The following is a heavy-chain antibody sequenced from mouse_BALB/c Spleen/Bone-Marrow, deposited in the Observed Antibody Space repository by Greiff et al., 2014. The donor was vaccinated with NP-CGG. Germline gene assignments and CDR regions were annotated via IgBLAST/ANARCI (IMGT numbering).Heavy chain of an antibody. CDR2: IDPANGNT. Sequence: VQLQQSGAELVKPGASVKLSCTASGFNIKDTYMHWVKQRPEQGLEWIGRIDPANGNTKYDPKFQGKATITADTSSNTAYLQLSSLTSEDTAVYYCALLQRYYAMDYWGQGTSVTVSS. V-gene: IGHV14-3*02. CDR3: ALLQRYYAMDY. D-gene: IGHD1-1*01. J-gene: IGHJ4*01. CDR1: GFNIKDTY.